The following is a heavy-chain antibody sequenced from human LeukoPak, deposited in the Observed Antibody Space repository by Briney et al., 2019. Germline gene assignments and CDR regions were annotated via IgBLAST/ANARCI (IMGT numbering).Heavy chain of an antibody. CDR1: GFTFSTYG. V-gene: IGHV3-33*05. CDR2: VTNDGNYE. J-gene: IGHJ4*02. CDR3: ARDSITGDNSLDF. D-gene: IGHD7-27*01. Sequence: GRSLRLSCAASGFTFSTYGMHWVRQAPGKGLEWVAVVTNDGNYEKYADAVRGRFTISRDNSKNTLYLQMNSLSAEDTAVYYCARDSITGDNSLDFWGRGTLVTVSS.